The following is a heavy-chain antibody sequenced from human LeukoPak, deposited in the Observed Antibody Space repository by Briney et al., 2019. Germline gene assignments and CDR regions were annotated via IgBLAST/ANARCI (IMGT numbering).Heavy chain of an antibody. CDR1: GGSISSSSYY. CDR3: ARMINVLLWFGELPPFDP. J-gene: IGHJ5*02. D-gene: IGHD3-10*01. V-gene: IGHV4-39*01. Sequence: PSETLSLTCTVSGGSISSSSYYWGWIRQPPGKGLEWIGSIYYSGSTYYNPSLKSRVTIPVDTSKNQFSLKLSSVTAADTAVYYCARMINVLLWFGELPPFDPWGQGTLVTVSS. CDR2: IYYSGST.